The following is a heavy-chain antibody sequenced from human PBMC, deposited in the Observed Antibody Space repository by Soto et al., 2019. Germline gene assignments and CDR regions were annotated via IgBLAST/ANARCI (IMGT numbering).Heavy chain of an antibody. D-gene: IGHD2-2*01. CDR3: AKEAISVVPALGGVWFDP. V-gene: IGHV3-9*01. Sequence: EVQLVESGGGLVQPGRSLRLSCAASGFTFDDYAMHWVRQAPGKGLEWVSGISWNSGSIGYADSVKGRFTISRDNAKNSLYLQMNSLRAEDTALYYCAKEAISVVPALGGVWFDPWGQGTLVTVSS. J-gene: IGHJ5*02. CDR2: ISWNSGSI. CDR1: GFTFDDYA.